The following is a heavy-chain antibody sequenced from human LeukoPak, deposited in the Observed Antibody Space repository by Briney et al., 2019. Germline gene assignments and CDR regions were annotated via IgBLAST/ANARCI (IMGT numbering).Heavy chain of an antibody. CDR2: INHSGST. Sequence: SETLSLTCAVHGGSFRGDYWSWIRQPPGKGLEWIGEINHSGSTNYKPSLKSRVTISVDTSKNQFSLKLSSVTAADTAVYYCARGFITMVRGVIDNWFDPWGQGTLVTVSS. J-gene: IGHJ5*02. CDR3: ARGFITMVRGVIDNWFDP. CDR1: GGSFRGDY. D-gene: IGHD3-10*01. V-gene: IGHV4-34*01.